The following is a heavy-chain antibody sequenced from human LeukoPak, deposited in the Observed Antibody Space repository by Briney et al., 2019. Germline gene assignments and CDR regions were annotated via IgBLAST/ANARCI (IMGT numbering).Heavy chain of an antibody. D-gene: IGHD1-26*01. CDR1: GESLSKYY. V-gene: IGHV4-34*01. CDR3: ASSVGSTGY. J-gene: IGHJ4*02. CDR2: INHRGST. Sequence: SETLSLTCAVYGESLSKYYWTWIRQSLGKGLEWIGEINHRGSTNLNPSLKSRVTLSVDTSKHQFSLKLTSVTAADAAVYYCASSVGSTGYWGQGTLVTVSS.